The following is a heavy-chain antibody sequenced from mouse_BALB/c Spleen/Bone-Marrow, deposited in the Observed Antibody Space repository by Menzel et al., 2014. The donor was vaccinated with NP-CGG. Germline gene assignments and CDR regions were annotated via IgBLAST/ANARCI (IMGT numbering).Heavy chain of an antibody. J-gene: IGHJ3*01. CDR3: ATGCAY. Sequence: VQLQQPGAELVKPGASVKLSCTASGFNIKDTYMHWVKQRPEQGLEWIGRIGPANGNTKYDPKFQGKATITADASSNTAYLQLSSLTSEDAAVYYCATGCAYWGQGTLVTVSA. CDR2: IGPANGNT. CDR1: GFNIKDTY. V-gene: IGHV14-3*02.